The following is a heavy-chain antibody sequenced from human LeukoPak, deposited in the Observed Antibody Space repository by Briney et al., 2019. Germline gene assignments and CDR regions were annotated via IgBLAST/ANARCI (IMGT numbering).Heavy chain of an antibody. CDR3: ARASDTAVDYYYYYYGMDV. J-gene: IGHJ6*02. D-gene: IGHD5-18*01. Sequence: GGSLRLSCAASGFTFSSYWMSWVRQAPGKGLEWVANIKQDGSEKYYVDSVKGRFTISRDNAKNSLYLQMNSLRAEDTAVYYCARASDTAVDYYYYYYGMDVWAKGPRSPSP. CDR1: GFTFSSYW. CDR2: IKQDGSEK. V-gene: IGHV3-7*03.